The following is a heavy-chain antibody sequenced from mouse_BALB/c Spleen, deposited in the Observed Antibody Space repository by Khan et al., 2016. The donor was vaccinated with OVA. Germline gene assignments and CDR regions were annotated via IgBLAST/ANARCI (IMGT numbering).Heavy chain of an antibody. CDR2: IWTGGIT. J-gene: IGHJ3*01. CDR3: ARSYDYDVGGFAY. V-gene: IGHV2-9*02. CDR1: GFSLNNYG. Sequence: QVQLKESGPGLVAPSQSLSITCTVSGFSLNNYGVHWVRQPPGKGLEWLGVIWTGGITNYNSTVKSRLNIRKDNSKSKVFLQMNRLQTYDTAFYYCARSYDYDVGGFAYWGQGTLVTVSA. D-gene: IGHD2-4*01.